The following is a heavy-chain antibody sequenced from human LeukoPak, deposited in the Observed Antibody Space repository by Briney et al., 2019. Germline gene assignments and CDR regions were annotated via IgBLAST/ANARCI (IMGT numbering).Heavy chain of an antibody. CDR2: IHPNSGGA. V-gene: IGHV1-2*06. CDR3: ARDQRPYDYVWGSYRYSFDY. J-gene: IGHJ4*02. D-gene: IGHD3-16*02. Sequence: GASVKVSCKASGYTLSGYYIHWVRQAPGQGLEWMGRIHPNSGGANYAQKFQGRVTMTRDTSISTAYMELSRLRSDDTAVYYCARDQRPYDYVWGSYRYSFDYWGQGTLVTVSS. CDR1: GYTLSGYY.